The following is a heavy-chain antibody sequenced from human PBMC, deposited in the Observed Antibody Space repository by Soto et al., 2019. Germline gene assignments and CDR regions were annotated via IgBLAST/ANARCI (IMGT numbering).Heavy chain of an antibody. CDR2: INGRGGIT. CDR3: VKNSGWFNT. Sequence: QLLQSGGGLVQPGGSLTLSCAASGFTFGTTDMSWVRQAPGEGLEWDSTINGRGGITDYADAVKGRFTISRDNSRNTVYLQMNSLRGDDTALYYCVKNSGWFNTWGQGALVTVPS. D-gene: IGHD3-10*01. J-gene: IGHJ5*02. CDR1: GFTFGTTD. V-gene: IGHV3-23*01.